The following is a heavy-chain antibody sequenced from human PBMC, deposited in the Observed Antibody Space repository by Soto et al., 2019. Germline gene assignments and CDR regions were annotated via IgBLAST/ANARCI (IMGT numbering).Heavy chain of an antibody. J-gene: IGHJ6*02. CDR2: ISYDGSNK. CDR3: ARVVDYCDPYYYFGMDV. Sequence: PGGSLRLSCAASGFTFSSYGMHWVRQAPGKGLEWVAIISYDGSNKYYADSVKGRFTISRDNSKNTLYVQMNSLRGEDTAVYYCARVVDYCDPYYYFGMDVWAQGTTVPVS. V-gene: IGHV3-30*03. CDR1: GFTFSSYG. D-gene: IGHD3-22*01.